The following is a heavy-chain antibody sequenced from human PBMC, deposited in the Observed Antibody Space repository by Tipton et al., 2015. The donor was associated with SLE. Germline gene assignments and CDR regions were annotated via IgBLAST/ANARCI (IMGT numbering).Heavy chain of an antibody. CDR2: IYQSGGT. J-gene: IGHJ1*01. Sequence: LRLSCAVYGGSISGYYWSWIRQPPGKGLEWIGSIYQSGGTYNNPSLKSRVTISVDTSKEQFSLNLKSVTAADTAVYYCARDRMNSGSSQYFHPWGQGTLVTVSS. D-gene: IGHD1-26*01. CDR1: GGSISGYY. V-gene: IGHV4-34*11. CDR3: ARDRMNSGSSQYFHP.